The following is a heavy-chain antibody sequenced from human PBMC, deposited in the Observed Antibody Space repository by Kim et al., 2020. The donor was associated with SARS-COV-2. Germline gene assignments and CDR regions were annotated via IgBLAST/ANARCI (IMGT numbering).Heavy chain of an antibody. Sequence: SETLSLNCAVSGGSISSSNWWSWVRQPPGTGLEWIGQIYHSGGTNYNPSLKSRVTISVDKSKNQFSLRLSSVTAADTAVYYCSRDRYCSGGSCPYYGMDVWGQGTTVTVSS. CDR3: SRDRYCSGGSCPYYGMDV. CDR1: GGSISSSNW. V-gene: IGHV4-4*02. D-gene: IGHD2-15*01. CDR2: IYHSGGT. J-gene: IGHJ6*01.